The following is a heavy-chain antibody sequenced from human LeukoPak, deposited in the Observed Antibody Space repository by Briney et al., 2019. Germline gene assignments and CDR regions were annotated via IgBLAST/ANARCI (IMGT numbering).Heavy chain of an antibody. V-gene: IGHV3-21*01. CDR2: ISSSSSYI. J-gene: IGHJ4*02. CDR1: GFTFSSYS. CDR3: ARVRKASNVDDY. D-gene: IGHD1-14*01. Sequence: PGGSLRLSCAASGFTFSSYSMNWVRQAPGKGLEWVSSISSSSSYIYYADSVKGRFTISRDNAKNSLYLQMNSLRAEGTAVYYCARVRKASNVDDYWGQGTLVTVSS.